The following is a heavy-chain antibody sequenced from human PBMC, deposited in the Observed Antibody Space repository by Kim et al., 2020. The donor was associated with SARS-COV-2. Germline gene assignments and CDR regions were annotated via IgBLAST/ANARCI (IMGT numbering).Heavy chain of an antibody. Sequence: SETLSLTCIVSGGSINTYYWSWIRQTPGKGLEWIGSISYTGITNYNPSLKSRLTMSVDTHKNQFSLKVNSVIAADTAVYYCARDYLDFGDSWSNRYFDLWGRGTLVAVSS. CDR1: GGSINTYY. V-gene: IGHV4-59*01. J-gene: IGHJ2*01. CDR2: ISYTGIT. CDR3: ARDYLDFGDSWSNRYFDL. D-gene: IGHD4-17*01.